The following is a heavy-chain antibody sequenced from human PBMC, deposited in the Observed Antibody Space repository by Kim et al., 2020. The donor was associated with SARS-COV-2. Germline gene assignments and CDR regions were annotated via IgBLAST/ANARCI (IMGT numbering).Heavy chain of an antibody. D-gene: IGHD6-19*01. CDR2: FDPEDGET. V-gene: IGHV1-24*01. J-gene: IGHJ4*02. Sequence: ASVKVSCKVSGYTLTELSMHCVRQAPGKGLEWMGGFDPEDGETIYAQKFQGRVTMTEDTSTDTAYMELSSLRSEDTAVYYCATAESGWQPFIDYWGQGTLVTVSS. CDR1: GYTLTELS. CDR3: ATAESGWQPFIDY.